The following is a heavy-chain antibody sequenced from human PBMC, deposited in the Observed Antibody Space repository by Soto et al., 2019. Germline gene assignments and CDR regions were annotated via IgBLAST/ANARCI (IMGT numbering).Heavy chain of an antibody. D-gene: IGHD3-10*01. CDR2: INHSGST. V-gene: IGHV4-34*01. J-gene: IGHJ5*02. Sequence: SETLSLTCAVYGGSFSGYYWSWIRQPPGKGLEWIGEINHSGSTNYNPSLKSRVTISVDTSKNQFSLKLSSVTAADTAVYYCARAYSVVTMVRGAENNWFDPWGQGTLVTVSS. CDR3: ARAYSVVTMVRGAENNWFDP. CDR1: GGSFSGYY.